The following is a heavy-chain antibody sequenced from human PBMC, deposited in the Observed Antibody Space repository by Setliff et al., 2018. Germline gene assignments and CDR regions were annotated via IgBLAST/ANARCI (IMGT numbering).Heavy chain of an antibody. V-gene: IGHV4-38-2*02. CDR1: GYSISNGFY. J-gene: IGHJ3*01. CDR3: ARDPHYDPTYSLPGHAFDF. D-gene: IGHD3-22*01. Sequence: TLSLTCAVSGYSISNGFYWGWIRQSPVKGLEWIGSLFDGGSAYYSPSPKSRASISLDASKNQFALKLTSATAADTAVYYCARDPHYDPTYSLPGHAFDFWGQGIMVTVSS. CDR2: LFDGGSA.